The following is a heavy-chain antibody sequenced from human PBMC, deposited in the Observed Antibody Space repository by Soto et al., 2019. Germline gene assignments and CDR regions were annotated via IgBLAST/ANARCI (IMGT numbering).Heavy chain of an antibody. D-gene: IGHD4-4*01. Sequence: SETLSLTCTVSGGSISSYYWSWIRQPPGKGLEWIGYIYYSGSTNYNPSLKSRVTISVDTSKNQFSLKLSSVTAADTAVYYCARDSPVTTTNYDVDIWGQGTMVTVSS. CDR1: GGSISSYY. V-gene: IGHV4-59*01. J-gene: IGHJ3*02. CDR2: IYYSGST. CDR3: ARDSPVTTTNYDVDI.